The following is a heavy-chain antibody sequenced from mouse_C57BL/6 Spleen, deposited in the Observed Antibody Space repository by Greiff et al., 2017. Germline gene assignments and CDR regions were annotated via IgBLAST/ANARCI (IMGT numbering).Heavy chain of an antibody. CDR3: ARGSYYDYDSYWYFDV. J-gene: IGHJ1*03. CDR2: IWTGGGT. D-gene: IGHD2-4*01. CDR1: GFSLTSYA. V-gene: IGHV2-9-1*01. Sequence: VKVVESGPGLVAPSQSLSITCTVSGFSLTSYAISWVRQPPGKGLEWLGVIWTGGGTNYNSALKSRLSISKDNSKSQVFLKMNSLQTDDTARYYCARGSYYDYDSYWYFDVWGTGTTVTVSS.